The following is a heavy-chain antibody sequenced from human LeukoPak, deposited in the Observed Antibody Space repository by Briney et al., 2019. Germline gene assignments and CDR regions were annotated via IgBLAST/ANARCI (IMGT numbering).Heavy chain of an antibody. Sequence: PGESLKISCKGSGYSFTNYWIGWVRQMPGKGLEWMGNIYPGDSDTTYNPSFQGQVTISADKSISTAYLQWSSLKASDTAMYYCARRVHRVGSYSSHADHWGQGTLVTVSS. J-gene: IGHJ1*01. CDR3: ARRVHRVGSYSSHADH. V-gene: IGHV5-51*01. D-gene: IGHD1-26*01. CDR2: IYPGDSDT. CDR1: GYSFTNYW.